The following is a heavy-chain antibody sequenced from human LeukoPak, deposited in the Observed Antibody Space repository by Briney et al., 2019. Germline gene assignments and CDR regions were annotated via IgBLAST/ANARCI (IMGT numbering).Heavy chain of an antibody. D-gene: IGHD3-10*01. CDR2: IFYSGGT. CDR3: AKHYMGSYNNRGLDS. J-gene: IGHJ4*02. Sequence: SETLPLTCTVSGGSINTPNYYWGWIRQTPGKGLEWIGNIFYSGGTYYSPSLTSRVTISLDTSRNQFSLKLSSVTAADTAVYYCAKHYMGSYNNRGLDSWGQGTLVTVSS. V-gene: IGHV4-39*01. CDR1: GGSINTPNYY.